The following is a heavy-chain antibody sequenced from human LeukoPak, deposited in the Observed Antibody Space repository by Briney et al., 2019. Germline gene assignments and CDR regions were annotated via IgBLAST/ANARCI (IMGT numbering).Heavy chain of an antibody. V-gene: IGHV3-30*04. J-gene: IGHJ4*02. CDR2: ISYDGSNK. D-gene: IGHD3-9*01. CDR1: GFTFSRYA. CDR3: ASEILTGIDY. Sequence: PGRSLRLSCAASGFTFSRYAMHWVRQAPGKGLEWVAVISYDGSNKYYADSVKGRFTISRDNSKNTLYLQMNSLRAEDTAVYYCASEILTGIDYWGQGTLVTVSS.